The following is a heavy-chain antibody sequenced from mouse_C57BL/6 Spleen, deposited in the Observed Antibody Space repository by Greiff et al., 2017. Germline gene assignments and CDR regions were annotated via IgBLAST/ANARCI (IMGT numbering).Heavy chain of an antibody. J-gene: IGHJ1*03. Sequence: VQLQQSGAELVKPGASVKLSCKASGYTFTSYWMHWVKQRPGRGLEWIGRIDPNSGGTKYNEKFKSKATLTVDKPSSTAYMQLSSLTSEDSAVYYCATSITTVVARYFDVWGTGTTVTVSS. CDR3: ATSITTVVARYFDV. CDR1: GYTFTSYW. V-gene: IGHV1-72*01. CDR2: IDPNSGGT. D-gene: IGHD1-1*01.